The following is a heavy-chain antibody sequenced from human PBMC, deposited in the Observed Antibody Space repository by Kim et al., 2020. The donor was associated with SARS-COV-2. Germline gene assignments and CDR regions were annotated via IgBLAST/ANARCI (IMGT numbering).Heavy chain of an antibody. Sequence: SETLSLTCTVSGGSISSSSYYWGWIRQPPGKGLEWIGSIYYSGSTYYNPSLKSRVTISVDTSKNQFSLKLSSVTAADTAVYYCAREGITMIVVDAAFDYWGQGTLVTVSS. J-gene: IGHJ4*02. CDR3: AREGITMIVVDAAFDY. V-gene: IGHV4-39*07. D-gene: IGHD3-22*01. CDR1: GGSISSSSYY. CDR2: IYYSGST.